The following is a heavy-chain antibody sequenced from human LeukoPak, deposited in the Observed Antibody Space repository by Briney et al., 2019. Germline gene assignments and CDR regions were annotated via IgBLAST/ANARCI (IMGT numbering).Heavy chain of an antibody. V-gene: IGHV4-59*01. D-gene: IGHD4-17*01. J-gene: IGHJ2*01. CDR3: ARLYSYTVTTWRPFDL. Sequence: SETLSLTCRVSGDSMSNYYWTWIRQPPMKGLEWMGHVHFSGSTNYNPSLKSRVTISVDTSKNQFSLKLRSVTSADTAMYYCARLYSYTVTTWRPFDLWGRGTLVTVSS. CDR2: VHFSGST. CDR1: GDSMSNYY.